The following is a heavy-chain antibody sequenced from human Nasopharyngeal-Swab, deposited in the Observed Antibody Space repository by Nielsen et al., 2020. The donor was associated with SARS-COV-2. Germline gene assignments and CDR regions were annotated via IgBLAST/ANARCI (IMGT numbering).Heavy chain of an antibody. D-gene: IGHD6-19*01. CDR2: ISAYNGNT. J-gene: IGHJ6*02. CDR3: ARLLSSGWGYYYGMDV. V-gene: IGHV1-18*01. CDR1: GYTFTSYG. Sequence: ASVNVSCKASGYTFTSYGISWVRQAPGKGLAWMGWISAYNGNTNYAQKLQGRVTMTTDTSTSTAYMERRSLRSDDTAVYYCARLLSSGWGYYYGMDVWGQGTTVTVSS.